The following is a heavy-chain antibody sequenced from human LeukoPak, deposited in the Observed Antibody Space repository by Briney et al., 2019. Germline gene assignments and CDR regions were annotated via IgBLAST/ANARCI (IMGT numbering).Heavy chain of an antibody. CDR2: INHSRST. V-gene: IGHV4-34*01. D-gene: IGHD2-15*01. CDR3: ARTTEGYCRGRSCYSYYYYMDV. Sequence: SETLSLTCAVYGGSFSGYYWSWIRQPPGKGLEWIGEINHSRSTNYNPSLKSRVTISVDTSKNQFSLKLSSVTAADTAEYYCARTTEGYCRGRSCYSYYYYMDVWGKGTTVTVSS. CDR1: GGSFSGYY. J-gene: IGHJ6*03.